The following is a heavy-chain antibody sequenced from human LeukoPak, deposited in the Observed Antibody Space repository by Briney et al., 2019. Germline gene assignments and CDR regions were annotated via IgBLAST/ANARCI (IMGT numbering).Heavy chain of an antibody. CDR1: GFTFSDYN. CDR2: ISGGDLT. CDR3: AKDPFGSGSYKWRFDP. D-gene: IGHD3-10*01. Sequence: GGSLRLSCAASGFTFSDYNMNWVRQAPGKGLEWVSSISGGDLTSYADSWKGRFTISRDNAKNSLYLQMNSLRAEDTAVYYCAKDPFGSGSYKWRFDPWGQGTLVTVSS. V-gene: IGHV3-69-1*01. J-gene: IGHJ5*02.